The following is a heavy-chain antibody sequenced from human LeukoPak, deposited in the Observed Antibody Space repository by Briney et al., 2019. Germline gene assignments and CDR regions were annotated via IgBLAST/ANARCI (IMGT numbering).Heavy chain of an antibody. J-gene: IGHJ4*02. D-gene: IGHD4-17*01. V-gene: IGHV3-23*01. CDR2: ISGSGGST. CDR1: GFTLSSYA. CDR3: AKPDLYGDYVDYFDY. Sequence: GGSLRLSCAASGFTLSSYAMSWVRQGPGKGLEWVSAISGSGGSTYYADSVKGRFTISRDNSKNTLYLQMNSLRAEDTAVYYCAKPDLYGDYVDYFDYWGQGTLVTVSS.